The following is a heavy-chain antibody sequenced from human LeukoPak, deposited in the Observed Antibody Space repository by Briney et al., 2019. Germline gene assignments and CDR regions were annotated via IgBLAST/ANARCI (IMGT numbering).Heavy chain of an antibody. V-gene: IGHV3-21*01. Sequence: GGSLRLSCAASGFTFSTYSMTWVRQAPGKGLEWVSSISSSSSYIYYADSVKGRFTISRDNSKNTLYLQMNSLRAEDTAVYYCAKDERELLGVDYWGQGTLVTVSS. CDR1: GFTFSTYS. CDR2: ISSSSSYI. CDR3: AKDERELLGVDY. J-gene: IGHJ4*02. D-gene: IGHD1-26*01.